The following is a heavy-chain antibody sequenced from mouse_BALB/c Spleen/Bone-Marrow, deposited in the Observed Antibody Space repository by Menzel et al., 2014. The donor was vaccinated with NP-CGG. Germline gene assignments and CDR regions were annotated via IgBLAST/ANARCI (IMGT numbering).Heavy chain of an antibody. Sequence: QVQLQQSGAELVRPGSSVKISCKASGYAFSNYWMNWVKRRPGQGLEWIGQIYPGDGDTNYNGKFKGKATLTADKSSSTAYMQLSSLTSEDSAVYFYARGRRCYFDHRGQGSPLTVSS. CDR2: IYPGDGDT. CDR3: ARGRRCYFDH. J-gene: IGHJ2*01. V-gene: IGHV1-80*01. CDR1: GYAFSNYW.